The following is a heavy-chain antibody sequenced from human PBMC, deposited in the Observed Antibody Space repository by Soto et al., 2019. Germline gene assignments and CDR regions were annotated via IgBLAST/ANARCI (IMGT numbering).Heavy chain of an antibody. CDR2: MYSDATST. J-gene: IGHJ4*02. CDR3: AKDQNPKQQLVPFDY. CDR1: GFTFSSSW. D-gene: IGHD6-13*01. V-gene: IGHV3-74*03. Sequence: PGGSLRLSCAASGFTFSSSWMHWVRQAPGKGLVWVSRMYSDATSTKYADSVKGRFTISRDNTKNTLYLQMNSLRAEDTAVYYYAKDQNPKQQLVPFDYWGQGTLVTVSS.